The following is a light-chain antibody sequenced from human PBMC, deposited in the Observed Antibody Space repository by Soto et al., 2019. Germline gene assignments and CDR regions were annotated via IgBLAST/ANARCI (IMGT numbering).Light chain of an antibody. V-gene: IGKV3-20*01. CDR2: GAS. Sequence: EIVLTQSPGTLSLSPGERATLSCRASQSVTSNYLAWHQQKPGQAPRLLIYGASSRATGIPDRFSGSGSGTDFTLTISRLEPEDLAVYYCQQYGSSPPYTFGRGTKLEIK. CDR3: QQYGSSPPYT. J-gene: IGKJ2*01. CDR1: QSVTSNY.